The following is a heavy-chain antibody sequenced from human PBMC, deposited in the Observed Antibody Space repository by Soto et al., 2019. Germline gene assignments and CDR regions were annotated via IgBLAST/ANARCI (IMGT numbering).Heavy chain of an antibody. V-gene: IGHV3-30*18. CDR2: ISYDGSNK. D-gene: IGHD1-26*01. CDR1: GFTFSSYG. CDR3: AKVEERWDLTLHYDS. J-gene: IGHJ4*02. Sequence: GGSLRLSCAASGFTFSSYGMHWVRQAPGKGLEWVAVISYDGSNKYYADSVKGRFTISRDNSKNTLYLQMDSLRDEDTALYYCAKVEERWDLTLHYDSWGQGTLVTVSS.